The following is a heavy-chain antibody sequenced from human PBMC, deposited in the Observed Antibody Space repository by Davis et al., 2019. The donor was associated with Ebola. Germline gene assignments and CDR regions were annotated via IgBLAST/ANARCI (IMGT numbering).Heavy chain of an antibody. D-gene: IGHD2-2*01. CDR2: IIPIFGTA. CDR1: GGTFSSYA. Sequence: SVKVSCKASGGTFSSYAISWVRQAPGQGLEWMGGIIPIFGTANYAQKLQGRVTMTTDTSTSTAYMELRSLRSDDTAVYYCARALGYCSSTSCYTNWFDPWGQGTLVTVSS. V-gene: IGHV1-69*05. J-gene: IGHJ5*02. CDR3: ARALGYCSSTSCYTNWFDP.